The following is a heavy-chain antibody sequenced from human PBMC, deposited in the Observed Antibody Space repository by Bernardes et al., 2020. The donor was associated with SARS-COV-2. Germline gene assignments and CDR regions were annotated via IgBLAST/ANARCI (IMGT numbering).Heavy chain of an antibody. D-gene: IGHD1-1*01. Sequence: SETLSLTCTVSGGSISSYYWSWIRQPPGKGLEWIGYIYYSGSTNYNPSLKSRVTISVDTSKNQISLKLSSVTAADTAVYYCASVQGEGYYYGMDVWGQGTTVTVSS. V-gene: IGHV4-59*01. J-gene: IGHJ6*02. CDR1: GGSISSYY. CDR3: ASVQGEGYYYGMDV. CDR2: IYYSGST.